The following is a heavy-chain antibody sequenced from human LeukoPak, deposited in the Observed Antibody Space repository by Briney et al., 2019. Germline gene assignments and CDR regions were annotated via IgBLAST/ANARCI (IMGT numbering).Heavy chain of an antibody. V-gene: IGHV3-30*03. CDR3: ASSPPVH. D-gene: IGHD6-6*01. CDR1: GFTFSSYS. Sequence: GGALRLSCAASGFTFSSYSMNWVREAPGKGLEWVAVISYDGSNKYYADSVKGRFTISRDNSKNTLYLQMNSLRAEDTAVYYCASSPPVHWGQGTLVTVSS. J-gene: IGHJ4*02. CDR2: ISYDGSNK.